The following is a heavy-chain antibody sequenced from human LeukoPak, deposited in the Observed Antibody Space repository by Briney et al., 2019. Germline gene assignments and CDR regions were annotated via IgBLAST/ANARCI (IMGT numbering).Heavy chain of an antibody. Sequence: PGGSLRLSCTASGYTFSDYGMHWVRQAPGKGLEWLSVISYSGVVKFHADSVKGRFTVSRDNAKNSLYLQMNSLTVEDTAIYYCARATSAANDYWGQGTLVTVSS. CDR1: GYTFSDYG. CDR2: ISYSGVVK. V-gene: IGHV3-33*08. CDR3: ARATSAANDY. J-gene: IGHJ4*02. D-gene: IGHD4/OR15-4a*01.